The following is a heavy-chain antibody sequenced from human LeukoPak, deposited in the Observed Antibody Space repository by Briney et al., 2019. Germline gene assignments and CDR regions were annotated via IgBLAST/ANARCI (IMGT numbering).Heavy chain of an antibody. CDR2: ISSSSSYT. J-gene: IGHJ4*02. CDR3: ARDAKFAFDY. CDR1: GFTFSYYS. Sequence: GGSLRLSCAASGFTFSYYSMNWVRQAPGKGLEWVSSISSSSSYTYYADSVKGRFTISRDNAKNSLYLQMNSLRDEDTAVYYCARDAKFAFDYWGQGTLVTVSS. V-gene: IGHV3-21*01. D-gene: IGHD2-21*01.